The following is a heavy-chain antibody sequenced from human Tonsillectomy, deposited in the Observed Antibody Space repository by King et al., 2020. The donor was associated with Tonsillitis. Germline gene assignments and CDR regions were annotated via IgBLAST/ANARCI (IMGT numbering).Heavy chain of an antibody. Sequence: QLVQSGGGLVQPGGSLRLSCAASGFTVSSNYMSWVRQAPGKGLEWVSVIYSGGSTYYADSVKGRFTISRHNSKNTLYLQMNSLRAEDTAVYYCARGQGYCSGGSCSATDAFDIWGQGTMVTVSS. CDR1: GFTVSSNY. CDR2: IYSGGST. D-gene: IGHD2-15*01. J-gene: IGHJ3*02. V-gene: IGHV3-53*04. CDR3: ARGQGYCSGGSCSATDAFDI.